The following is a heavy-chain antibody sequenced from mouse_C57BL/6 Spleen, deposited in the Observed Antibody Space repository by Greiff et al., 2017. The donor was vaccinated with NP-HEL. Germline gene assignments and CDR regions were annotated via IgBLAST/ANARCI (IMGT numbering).Heavy chain of an antibody. CDR3: ARGGYGSSHYAMDY. V-gene: IGHV5-16*01. D-gene: IGHD1-1*01. CDR2: INYDGSST. Sequence: EVQLVESEGGLVQPGSSMKLSCTASGFTFSDYYMAWVRQVPEKGLEWVANINYDGSSTYYLDSLKSRFIISRDNAKNILYLQMSSLKSEDTATYYCARGGYGSSHYAMDYWGQGTSVTVSS. CDR1: GFTFSDYY. J-gene: IGHJ4*01.